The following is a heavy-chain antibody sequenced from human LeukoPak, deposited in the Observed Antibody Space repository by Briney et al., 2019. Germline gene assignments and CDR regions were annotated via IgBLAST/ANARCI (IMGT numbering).Heavy chain of an antibody. CDR2: IQYDGSNE. CDR1: GFTFSSYG. Sequence: GRSLRLSCTASGFTFSSYGMHWVRQAPGKGLEWVAIIQYDGSNEYYVDSVQGRFTISRDNSKNTLYLQMNSLRTEDTAVYYCAKERYSSSSLFAITPFDYWGQGTLVTVSS. CDR3: AKERYSSSSLFAITPFDY. V-gene: IGHV3-30*02. D-gene: IGHD6-13*01. J-gene: IGHJ4*02.